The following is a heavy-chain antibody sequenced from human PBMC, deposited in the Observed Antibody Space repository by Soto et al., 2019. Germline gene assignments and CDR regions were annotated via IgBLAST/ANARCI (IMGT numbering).Heavy chain of an antibody. CDR1: GYSFTSYW. Sequence: GESLKISCKGSGYSFTSYWIGWVRQMPGKGLEWMGIIYPGDSDTRYSPSFQGQVTISADKSISTAYLQWSSLKASDTAIYYCARTAAAGKYYYGDMDVWGQGTTVTVSS. CDR2: IYPGDSDT. CDR3: ARTAAAGKYYYGDMDV. J-gene: IGHJ6*02. D-gene: IGHD6-13*01. V-gene: IGHV5-51*01.